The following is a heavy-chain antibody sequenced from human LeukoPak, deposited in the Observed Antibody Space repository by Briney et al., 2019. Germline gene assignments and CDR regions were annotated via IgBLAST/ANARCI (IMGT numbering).Heavy chain of an antibody. CDR2: IYYSGST. D-gene: IGHD3-10*02. J-gene: IGHJ4*02. CDR1: GGSISSSSYY. V-gene: IGHV4-39*01. CDR3: ARQTYTITMIGEYYFDY. Sequence: SETLSLTCTVSGGSISSSSYYWGWIRQPPGKGLEWIGSIYYSGSTYYNPSLKSRVTISVDTSKNQFSLKLSSVTAADTAVYYCARQTYTITMIGEYYFDYWGQGTLVTVSS.